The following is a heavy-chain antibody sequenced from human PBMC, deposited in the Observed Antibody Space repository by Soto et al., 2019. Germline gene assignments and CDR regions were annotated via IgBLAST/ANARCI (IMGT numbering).Heavy chain of an antibody. J-gene: IGHJ6*02. Sequence: SETLSLTCTVSGGSISSSIYYWGGIRQPPGKGLEWIGSIYYSGSTYYNPSLKSRVTISVDTSKNQFSLKLSSVTAADTAVYYCARHISGSYYYYGMDVWGQGTTVTVSS. CDR3: ARHISGSYYYYGMDV. CDR1: GGSISSSIYY. V-gene: IGHV4-39*01. D-gene: IGHD1-26*01. CDR2: IYYSGST.